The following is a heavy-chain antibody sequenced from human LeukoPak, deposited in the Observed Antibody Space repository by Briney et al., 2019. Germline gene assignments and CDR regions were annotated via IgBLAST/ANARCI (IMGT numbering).Heavy chain of an antibody. J-gene: IGHJ3*01. CDR3: AKVPQPPDIVVDV. CDR2: ISYDGSNK. D-gene: IGHD2-2*01. V-gene: IGHV3-30*18. Sequence: GGSLRLSCAASGFTFSSYGMHWVRQAPGKGLEWVAVISYDGSNKYYADSVKGRFTISRDNSKNTLYLQMNSLRAEDTAVYYCAKVPQPPDIVVDVWGQGTMVTVSS. CDR1: GFTFSSYG.